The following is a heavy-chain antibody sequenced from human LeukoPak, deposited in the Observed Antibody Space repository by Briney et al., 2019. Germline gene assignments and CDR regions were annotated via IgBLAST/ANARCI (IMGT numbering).Heavy chain of an antibody. CDR1: GFSFRSYG. CDR3: ASGCSSTSCYEWDY. J-gene: IGHJ4*02. CDR2: IYSGGST. Sequence: PGGSLRLSCAASGFSFRSYGMHWVRQAPGKGLEWVSVIYSGGSTYYADSVKGRFTISRDNSKNTLYLQMNSLRAEDTAVYYCASGCSSTSCYEWDYWGQGTLVTVSS. D-gene: IGHD2-2*01. V-gene: IGHV3-NL1*01.